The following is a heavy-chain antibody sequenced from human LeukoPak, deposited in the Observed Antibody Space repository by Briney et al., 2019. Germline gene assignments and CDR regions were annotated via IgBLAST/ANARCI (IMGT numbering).Heavy chain of an antibody. J-gene: IGHJ4*02. CDR2: ISYDGGKT. D-gene: IGHD3-3*01. Sequence: GGSLRLSCAASGFIFGGYARHWVRQAPGKGLQRLAVISYDGGKTYYADSVEGRFTISRDNSKSTVYLEINSLRSEDTAIYYCARRFNDFWSGSQLEYWGQGTLVPVPS. CDR3: ARRFNDFWSGSQLEY. V-gene: IGHV3-30-3*01. CDR1: GFIFGGYA.